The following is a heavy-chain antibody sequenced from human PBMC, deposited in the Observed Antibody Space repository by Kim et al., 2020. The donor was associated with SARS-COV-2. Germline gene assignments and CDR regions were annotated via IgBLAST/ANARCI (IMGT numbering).Heavy chain of an antibody. Sequence: SETLSLTCTDSGGSISSGSYYWSWIRQPAEKGLEWIGRIYTSGSTNYNPSLKSRVTISIDTSKNQFSLKLNSVTAADTAVYYCARVGSYGPNYFDYWGQGTRVTVSS. D-gene: IGHD3-16*01. CDR3: ARVGSYGPNYFDY. CDR2: IYTSGST. V-gene: IGHV4-61*02. CDR1: GGSISSGSYY. J-gene: IGHJ4*02.